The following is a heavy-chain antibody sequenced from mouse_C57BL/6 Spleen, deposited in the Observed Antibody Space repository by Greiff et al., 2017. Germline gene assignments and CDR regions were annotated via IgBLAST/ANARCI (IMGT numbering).Heavy chain of an antibody. V-gene: IGHV3-6*01. Sequence: EVKLMESGPGLVKPSQSLSLTCSVTGYSITSGYYWNWIRQFPGNKLEWMGYISYDGSNNYNPSLKNRISITRDTSKNQFFLKLNSVTTEDTATYYCARGGGKSSFDYWGQGTTLTVSS. J-gene: IGHJ2*01. D-gene: IGHD2-1*01. CDR2: ISYDGSN. CDR3: ARGGGKSSFDY. CDR1: GYSITSGYY.